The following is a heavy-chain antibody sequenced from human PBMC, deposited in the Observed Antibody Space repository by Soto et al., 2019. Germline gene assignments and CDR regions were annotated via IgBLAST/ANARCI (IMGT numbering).Heavy chain of an antibody. V-gene: IGHV1-3*01. CDR3: ARGGVVVTAPDY. J-gene: IGHJ4*02. CDR1: GYTFTSYA. Sequence: ASVKVSCKASGYTFTSYAMYWVRQAPGQRLEWMGWINAGNGNTKYSQKFQGRVTITRDTSASTAYMALSSLRSEDTAVYYCARGGVVVTAPDYWGQGTLVTVSP. D-gene: IGHD2-21*02. CDR2: INAGNGNT.